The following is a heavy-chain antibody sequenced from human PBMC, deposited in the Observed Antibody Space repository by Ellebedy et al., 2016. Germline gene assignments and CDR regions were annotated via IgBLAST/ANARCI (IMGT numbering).Heavy chain of an antibody. J-gene: IGHJ4*02. CDR3: ARDLGAARRKGIDY. CDR2: IKEDGSEK. D-gene: IGHD6-6*01. V-gene: IGHV3-7*01. Sequence: GGSLRLSXVASGFSFSSYWMKWLRQGPEKGLEWVADIKEDGSEKYYVDSVKGRFTVSRDNAKNSLYLQMNSLRAEDTAVYYCARDLGAARRKGIDYWGQGTLVTVSS. CDR1: GFSFSSYW.